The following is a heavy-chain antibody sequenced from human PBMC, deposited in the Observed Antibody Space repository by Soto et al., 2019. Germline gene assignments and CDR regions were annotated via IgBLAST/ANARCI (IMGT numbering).Heavy chain of an antibody. V-gene: IGHV2-5*02. CDR1: GFSLSTSGVG. D-gene: IGHD6-13*01. CDR3: AHRRVESRSWAYDAFDI. J-gene: IGHJ3*02. CDR2: IYWDDDK. Sequence: SGPTLVNPTPTLTLTCTFSGFSLSTSGVGVGWIRQPPGKALEWLALIYWDDDKRYSPSLKSRLTITKDTSKNQVVLTMTNMDPVDTATYYCAHRRVESRSWAYDAFDIWGQGTMVTVSS.